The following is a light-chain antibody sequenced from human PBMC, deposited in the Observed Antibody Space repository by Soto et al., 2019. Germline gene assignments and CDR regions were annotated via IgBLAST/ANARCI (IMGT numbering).Light chain of an antibody. Sequence: QSVLTQSPSASASLGASVKLTCTLSSGHSSYAIAWHQQQPEKGPRYLMKLNSDGSHSKGDGIPDRFSGSSSGAERYLTIASLQSEDEADCYCQTWGTGIQVFCGGTKLTVL. J-gene: IGLJ2*01. CDR2: LNSDGSH. CDR1: SGHSSYA. CDR3: QTWGTGIQV. V-gene: IGLV4-69*01.